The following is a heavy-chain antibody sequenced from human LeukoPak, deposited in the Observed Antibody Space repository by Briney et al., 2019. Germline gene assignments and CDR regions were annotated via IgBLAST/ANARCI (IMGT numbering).Heavy chain of an antibody. J-gene: IGHJ5*02. CDR1: GGSISSYY. Sequence: SETLSLTCTVSGGSISSYYWGWIRQPPGKGLEWIGSIYYSGSTYYNPSLKSRVTISVDTSKNQFSLKLSSVTAADTAVYYCARDLYPDPRYNWFDPWGQGTLVTVSS. CDR2: IYYSGST. D-gene: IGHD2-2*02. CDR3: ARDLYPDPRYNWFDP. V-gene: IGHV4-39*07.